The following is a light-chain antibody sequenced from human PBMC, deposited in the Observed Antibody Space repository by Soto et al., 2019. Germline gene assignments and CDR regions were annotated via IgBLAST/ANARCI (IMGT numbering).Light chain of an antibody. J-gene: IGKJ1*01. CDR3: HQRQSWPRT. CDR2: QTS. CDR1: QYINTR. Sequence: VGLTQLLPSLSSCPADRVTLSCRASQYINTRLAWYQHRPGQAPRLLIYQTSIRAAGIPARFSASGSGTDFTLTISDVQPEDFAIYYCHQRQSWPRTFGQGTKVDIK. V-gene: IGKV3-11*01.